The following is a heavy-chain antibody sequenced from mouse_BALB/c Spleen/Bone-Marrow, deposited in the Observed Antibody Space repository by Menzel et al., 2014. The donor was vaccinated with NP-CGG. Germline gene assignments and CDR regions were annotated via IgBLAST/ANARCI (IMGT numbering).Heavy chain of an antibody. Sequence: QVQLQQSGPELAKPGALVKISCKASGYTFTSYDINWVKQRPGQGLEWIGWIYPGDGSTKYNEKFKGKATLTADKSSSTAFMQLSSLASENSAVCFCARSPSALMIRGFAYWNQATLVTVA. CDR2: IYPGDGST. CDR1: GYTFTSYD. D-gene: IGHD2-3*01. V-gene: IGHV1S56*01. J-gene: IGHJ3*01. CDR3: ARSPSALMIRGFAY.